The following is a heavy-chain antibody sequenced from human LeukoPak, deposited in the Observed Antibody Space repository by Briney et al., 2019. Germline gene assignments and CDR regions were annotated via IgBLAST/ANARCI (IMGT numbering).Heavy chain of an antibody. J-gene: IGHJ5*02. V-gene: IGHV3-11*01. Sequence: GGSLRLSCAASGFTFSDYYMSWLRQAPGKGLEWGSYISSSGSTIYYADSVKGRFTISRGNAKNSLYLQMNSLRAEDTAVYYCARNRGYCSGGSCLNNWFDPWGQGTLVTVSS. CDR3: ARNRGYCSGGSCLNNWFDP. CDR1: GFTFSDYY. CDR2: ISSSGSTI. D-gene: IGHD2-15*01.